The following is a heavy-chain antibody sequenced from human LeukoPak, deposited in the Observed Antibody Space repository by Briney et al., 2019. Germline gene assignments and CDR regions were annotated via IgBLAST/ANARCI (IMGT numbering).Heavy chain of an antibody. J-gene: IGHJ5*02. CDR3: ARPRLAAAGWFDP. V-gene: IGHV1-2*02. Sequence: ASVKVSCKPSGDTFTDYYIHWVRQAPGQGLEWMGNVNPNSGGTNYAQKFQGRVTMTRDTSITTAYMELNRLRSDDTAVYYCARPRLAAAGWFDPWGQGTLVTVSS. CDR2: VNPNSGGT. CDR1: GDTFTDYY. D-gene: IGHD6-13*01.